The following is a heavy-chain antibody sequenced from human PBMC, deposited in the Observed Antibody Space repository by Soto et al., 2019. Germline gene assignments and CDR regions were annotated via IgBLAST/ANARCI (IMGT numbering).Heavy chain of an antibody. CDR3: ARVYCSGGSCYQYVGFDY. CDR1: GGSFSGYY. CDR2: INHSGST. V-gene: IGHV4-34*01. J-gene: IGHJ4*02. D-gene: IGHD2-15*01. Sequence: QVQLQQWGAGLLKPSETLSLTCAVYGGSFSGYYWSWIRQPPGKGLEWIGEINHSGSTNYNPSLKSRVTISVATSKNQFSLKLSSVTAADTAVYYCARVYCSGGSCYQYVGFDYWGQGTLVTVSS.